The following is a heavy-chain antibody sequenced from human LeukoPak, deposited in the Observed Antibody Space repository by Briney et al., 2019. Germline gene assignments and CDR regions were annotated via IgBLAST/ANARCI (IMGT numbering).Heavy chain of an antibody. Sequence: GESPKISCKGSGYSFTSYWIGWVRQMPGKGLEWMGIIYPGDSDTRYSPSFQGQVTISADRSINTAYLQWSSLKDSDTAMYYCAKRWADTSGSQHYFDYWGQGTLVTVSS. J-gene: IGHJ4*02. CDR1: GYSFTSYW. CDR3: AKRWADTSGSQHYFDY. D-gene: IGHD3-22*01. CDR2: IYPGDSDT. V-gene: IGHV5-51*01.